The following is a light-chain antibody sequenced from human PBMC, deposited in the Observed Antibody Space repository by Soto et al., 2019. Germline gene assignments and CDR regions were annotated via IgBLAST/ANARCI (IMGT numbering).Light chain of an antibody. CDR3: QQYGSSPPYT. V-gene: IGKV3-20*01. CDR1: QSVSSIY. CDR2: GAS. Sequence: EIVLTQSPGTLSLSPGERATLSCRASQSVSSIYLAWYQQKPGQAPRLHIYGASSRATGIPDRFSGSGSGTDFTLTISRLEPEDFAVYYCQQYGSSPPYTFGQGTKLEIK. J-gene: IGKJ2*01.